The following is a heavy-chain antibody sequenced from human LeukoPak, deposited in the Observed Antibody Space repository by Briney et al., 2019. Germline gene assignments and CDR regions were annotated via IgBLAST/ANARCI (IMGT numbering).Heavy chain of an antibody. CDR1: AYTFTIYG. D-gene: IGHD3-22*01. Sequence: ASVKVSCTASAYTFTIYGISWVRHAPGQRLEWMGWISAYNGNTNYAQKLQGRVTMTTDTSTSTAYMELRSLRSDGTAVYYCARDLKGGYYPTDAFDIWGQGTMVTVSS. J-gene: IGHJ3*02. CDR2: ISAYNGNT. V-gene: IGHV1-18*01. CDR3: ARDLKGGYYPTDAFDI.